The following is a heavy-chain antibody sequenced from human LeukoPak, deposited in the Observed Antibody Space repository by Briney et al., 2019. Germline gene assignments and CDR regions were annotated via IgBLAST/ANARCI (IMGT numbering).Heavy chain of an antibody. CDR2: IWYDGSNK. D-gene: IGHD3-10*01. V-gene: IGHV3-33*01. CDR3: ARWTLEAGAFDI. CDR1: GLTFSSYG. J-gene: IGHJ3*02. Sequence: PGGSLRLSCAASGLTFSSYGMHWVRQAPGKGLEWVAVIWYDGSNKYYADSVKGRFTISRDNSKNTLYLQMNSLRAEDTAVYYCARWTLEAGAFDIWGQGTMVTVSS.